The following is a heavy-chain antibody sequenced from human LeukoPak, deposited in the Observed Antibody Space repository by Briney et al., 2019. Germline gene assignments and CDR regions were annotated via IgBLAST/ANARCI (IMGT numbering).Heavy chain of an antibody. V-gene: IGHV3-23*01. CDR3: AKVLGAVTTWGANWFDP. CDR1: GFTFRSYA. CDR2: ITGSGGAT. Sequence: PGGSLRLSCAASGFTFRSYAMSWVRQAPGKGLEWVSGITGSGGATYYADSVKGRFTISRDNSKNTLYLQMNSLRAEDTAVYYCAKVLGAVTTWGANWFDPWGQGTLVTVSS. D-gene: IGHD4-17*01. J-gene: IGHJ5*02.